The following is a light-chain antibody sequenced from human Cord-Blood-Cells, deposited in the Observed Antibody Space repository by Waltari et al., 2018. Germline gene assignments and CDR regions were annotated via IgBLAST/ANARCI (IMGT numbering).Light chain of an antibody. CDR3: QQYGSSPPT. CDR2: AAS. Sequence: EVVLTQSPGTLSFSPGERATLSCRASQSVSSSYLAWYQQKPGQAPRLHIYAASSRATGIPDRFSGSGSGTDFTLTISRLEPEDFAVYYCQQYGSSPPTFGQGTKVEIK. CDR1: QSVSSSY. J-gene: IGKJ1*01. V-gene: IGKV3-20*01.